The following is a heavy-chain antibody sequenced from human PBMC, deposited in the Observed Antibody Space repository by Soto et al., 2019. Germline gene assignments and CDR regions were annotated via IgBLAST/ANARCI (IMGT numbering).Heavy chain of an antibody. D-gene: IGHD3-16*01. J-gene: IGHJ5*02. V-gene: IGHV3-9*01. CDR3: AKDLIARGYFNWFDP. CDR2: ISWNSGSI. CDR1: GFTFDDYA. Sequence: HPGGSLRLSCAASGFTFDDYAMHWVRQAPGKGLEWVSGISWNSGSIGYADSVKGRFTISRDNAKNSLYLQMNSLRAEDTALYYCAKDLIARGYFNWFDPWGQGTLVTVSS.